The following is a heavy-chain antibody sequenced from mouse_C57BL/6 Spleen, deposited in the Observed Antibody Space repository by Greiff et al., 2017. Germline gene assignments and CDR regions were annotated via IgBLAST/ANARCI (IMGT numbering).Heavy chain of an antibody. CDR3: ARASTLNYFDY. CDR1: GFTFSSYA. CDR2: LSDAGSYT. D-gene: IGHD1-1*01. Sequence: EVKLVESGGGLVKPGGSLKLSCAASGFTFSSYAMSWVRQTPEKRLEWVATLSDAGSYTYYPDLVKGRFTITRDKAKNNLYQQMSHQKSEYTAMYYYARASTLNYFDYWGQGTTLTVSS. V-gene: IGHV5-4*03. J-gene: IGHJ2*01.